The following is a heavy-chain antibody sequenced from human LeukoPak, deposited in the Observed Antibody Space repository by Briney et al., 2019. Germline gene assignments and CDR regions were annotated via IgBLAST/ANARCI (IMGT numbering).Heavy chain of an antibody. Sequence: SETLSLTCTVSGGSISTYYWSWIRQPPGKGLEWIGYIYYSGSTNYNPSLKSRVTISVDTSKNQFSLKLSSVTAADAAVYYCARSHSIWTSFDYWGQGTLVTVSS. CDR2: IYYSGST. J-gene: IGHJ4*02. CDR1: GGSISTYY. CDR3: ARSHSIWTSFDY. V-gene: IGHV4-59*01. D-gene: IGHD3/OR15-3a*01.